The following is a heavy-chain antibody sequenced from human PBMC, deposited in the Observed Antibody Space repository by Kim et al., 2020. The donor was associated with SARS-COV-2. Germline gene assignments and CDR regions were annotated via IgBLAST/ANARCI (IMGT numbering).Heavy chain of an antibody. Sequence: SETLSLTCTVSGGSISSSSYYWGWIRQPPGKGLEWIGSIYYSGSTYYNPSLKSRVTISVDTSKNQFSLKLSSVTAADTAVYYCARVGPYYDGFDPWGQGTLVTVSS. V-gene: IGHV4-39*07. D-gene: IGHD1-26*01. J-gene: IGHJ5*02. CDR1: GGSISSSSYY. CDR2: IYYSGST. CDR3: ARVGPYYDGFDP.